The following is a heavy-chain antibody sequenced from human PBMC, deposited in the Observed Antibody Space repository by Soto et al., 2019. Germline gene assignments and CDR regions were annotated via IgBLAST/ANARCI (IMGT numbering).Heavy chain of an antibody. D-gene: IGHD1-1*01. V-gene: IGHV4-39*01. Sequence: QLQLQESGPGLVKPSETLSLTCTVSGGSISTSVHYWAWIRQPPGKGLEWTGTIYNNGDTYYNSSLKGQITMFVDTSKNVFSLRLTSVTALDTAVYYCARLQRPGTFDYWGLGTLVTVSS. CDR2: IYNNGDT. J-gene: IGHJ4*02. CDR1: GGSISTSVHY. CDR3: ARLQRPGTFDY.